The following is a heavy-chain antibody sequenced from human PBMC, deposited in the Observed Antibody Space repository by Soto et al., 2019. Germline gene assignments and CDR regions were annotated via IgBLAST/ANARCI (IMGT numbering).Heavy chain of an antibody. V-gene: IGHV3-33*01. CDR2: IWYDGSNK. Sequence: QVQLVQSGAEVKKPGASVKVSCKASGYTFTGYYMHWVRQAPGKGLEWVAVIWYDGSNKYYADSVKGRFTISRDNSKNTLYLQMNSLRAEDTAVYYCARVGGIAVAEIDYWGQGTLVTVSS. J-gene: IGHJ4*02. D-gene: IGHD6-19*01. CDR3: ARVGGIAVAEIDY. CDR1: GYTFTGYY.